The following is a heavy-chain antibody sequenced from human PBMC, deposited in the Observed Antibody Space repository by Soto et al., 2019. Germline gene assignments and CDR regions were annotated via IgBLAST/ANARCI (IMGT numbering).Heavy chain of an antibody. Sequence: QVQLVQSGAEEKKPGASVKVSCKASGYAFSSYAMHWVRQAPGQRLEWMGWINIGSGNTEYSQNFQDRITITRDTSASTDYMELSGLRSEDTAVYYCARDGGDCGYRLAYYYYIGMDVWGQGTAVTVSS. J-gene: IGHJ6*02. CDR3: ARDGGDCGYRLAYYYYIGMDV. CDR2: INIGSGNT. V-gene: IGHV1-3*05. D-gene: IGHD2-21*02. CDR1: GYAFSSYA.